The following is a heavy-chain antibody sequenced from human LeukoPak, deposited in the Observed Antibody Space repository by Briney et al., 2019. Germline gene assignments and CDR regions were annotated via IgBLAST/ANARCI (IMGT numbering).Heavy chain of an antibody. CDR1: GFTFTNHA. CDR3: ARAGVVRYVAWLINYYMDV. J-gene: IGHJ6*03. CDR2: ISGNGGST. V-gene: IGHV3-64*01. D-gene: IGHD3-9*01. Sequence: PGGSLRLSCAASGFTFTNHAMQWVRQAPGKGLEYVSAISGNGGSTYYANSVKGRFTISRDNSKNTVYLHMGSLSPEDMAVYYCARAGVVRYVAWLINYYMDVWGKGTTVTVSS.